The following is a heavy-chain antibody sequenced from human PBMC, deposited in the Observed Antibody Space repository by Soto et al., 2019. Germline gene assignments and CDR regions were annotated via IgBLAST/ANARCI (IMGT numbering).Heavy chain of an antibody. J-gene: IGHJ4*02. CDR2: IGTSGSYI. V-gene: IGHV3-21*01. CDR3: ARGSAFIGLDY. D-gene: IGHD1-26*01. CDR1: GFIFSRDI. Sequence: EGSLRLSCAVSGFIFSRDIMNWVRQAPGKGLEWVSSIGTSGSYIYDTDSVKGRFTISRDNTKDSLYLQMNSLRAEDTAIYYCARGSAFIGLDYWGQGTPVTVSS.